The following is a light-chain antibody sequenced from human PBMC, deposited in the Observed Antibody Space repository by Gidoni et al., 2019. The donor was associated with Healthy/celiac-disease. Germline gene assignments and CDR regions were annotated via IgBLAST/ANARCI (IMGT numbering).Light chain of an antibody. J-gene: IGKJ2*01. CDR1: QSVSSN. CDR3: QQYNNWHT. CDR2: GAS. V-gene: IGKV3-15*01. Sequence: EIVLTQSPATLSVSPGERATLSCRARQSVSSNLAGYQQKPGQAPRLLIYGASTRATGIPARFSGSGSGTEFTLTISSLQSEDFAVYYCQQYNNWHTFGQGTKLEIK.